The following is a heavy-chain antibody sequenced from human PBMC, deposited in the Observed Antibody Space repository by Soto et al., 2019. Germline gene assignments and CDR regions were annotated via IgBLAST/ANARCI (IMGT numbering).Heavy chain of an antibody. CDR1: GFPFSSTD. J-gene: IGHJ5*02. CDR2: IDCSGGTT. V-gene: IGHV3-23*01. Sequence: GGSLRLSCAASGFPFSSTDMTWVRQAPGKGLEWVSTIDCSGGTTYYADSVKGRFTISRDNSINTVFLQMNSLRADDTALYFCAKNSGWFNTWGQGALVTVSS. D-gene: IGHD3-10*01. CDR3: AKNSGWFNT.